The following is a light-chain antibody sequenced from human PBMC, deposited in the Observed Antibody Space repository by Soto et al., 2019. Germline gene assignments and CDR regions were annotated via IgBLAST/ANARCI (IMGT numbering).Light chain of an antibody. Sequence: QSVLTQPPSVSGAPGQRVTISCTGSGSNIGAGYDVHWYQQPPGAAPKLLIYDNKNRPSGVPDRFSGSKSGNSASLAITGLQAEDEADYYCQSYDTGLSFWVLGGGTKLTVL. J-gene: IGLJ3*02. CDR3: QSYDTGLSFWV. V-gene: IGLV1-40*01. CDR2: DNK. CDR1: GSNIGAGYD.